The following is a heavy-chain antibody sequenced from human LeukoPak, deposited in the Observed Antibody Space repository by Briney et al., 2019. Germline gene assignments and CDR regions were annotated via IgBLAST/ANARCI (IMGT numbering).Heavy chain of an antibody. CDR3: ARGAGSGWYYYYYGMDV. CDR2: FDPEDGET. CDR1: GYTLTELS. J-gene: IGHJ6*02. D-gene: IGHD6-19*01. V-gene: IGHV1-24*01. Sequence: ASVKVSCKVSGYTLTELSMHWVRQAPGKGLEWMGGFDPEDGETIYAQKFQGWVTMTRDTSISTAYMELSRLRSDDTAVYYCARGAGSGWYYYYYGMDVWGQGTTVTVSS.